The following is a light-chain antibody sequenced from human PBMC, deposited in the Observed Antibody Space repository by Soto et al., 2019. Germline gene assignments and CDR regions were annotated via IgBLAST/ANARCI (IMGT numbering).Light chain of an antibody. Sequence: QSVLTQPASVSGSPGQSITISCTGTSSDVGGYNYVSWYQQHPGKAPKLMIYDVSNRPSGVSNRFSGSKSGNTVSLTISGLQAEDEADCYCSSYTSTNTYGFGTGTKVTVL. CDR1: SSDVGGYNY. J-gene: IGLJ1*01. CDR3: SSYTSTNTYG. V-gene: IGLV2-14*01. CDR2: DVS.